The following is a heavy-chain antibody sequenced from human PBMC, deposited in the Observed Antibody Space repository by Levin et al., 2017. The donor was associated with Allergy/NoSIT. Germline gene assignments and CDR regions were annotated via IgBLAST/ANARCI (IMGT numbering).Heavy chain of an antibody. CDR2: INHSGST. J-gene: IGHJ4*02. CDR3: ARQGRYYDSSGYRKLDY. CDR1: GGSFSGYY. D-gene: IGHD3-22*01. V-gene: IGHV4-34*01. Sequence: SQTLSLTCAVYGGSFSGYYWSWIRQPPGKGLEWIGEINHSGSTNYNPSLKSRVTISVDTSKNQFSLKLSSVTAADTAVYYCARQGRYYDSSGYRKLDYWGQGTLVTVSS.